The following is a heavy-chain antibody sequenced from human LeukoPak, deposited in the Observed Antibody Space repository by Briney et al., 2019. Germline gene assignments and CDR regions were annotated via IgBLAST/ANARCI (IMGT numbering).Heavy chain of an antibody. Sequence: SETLSLTCTVSGGSISSGGYYWSWIRQHPGKGLEWIGYIYNNGSTHYSPSLKSRVTISVDTSKNQFSLKLSSVTAADTAVYYCVRGAGWLPDYWGQGTLVTVSS. J-gene: IGHJ4*02. CDR3: VRGAGWLPDY. D-gene: IGHD5-24*01. CDR2: IYNNGST. CDR1: GGSISSGGYY. V-gene: IGHV4-31*03.